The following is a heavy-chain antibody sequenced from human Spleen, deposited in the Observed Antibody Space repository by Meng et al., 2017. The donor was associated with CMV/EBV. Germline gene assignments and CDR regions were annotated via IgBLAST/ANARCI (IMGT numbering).Heavy chain of an antibody. CDR2: FIPLFGTA. Sequence: RASEGNFRNYSMGWVRQAPGQGLEWMGGFIPLFGTAKYAQNFQGRLTISVDESSSTAYMDLKSLRSDDTALYYCATSFTNYPNWFDPWGQGTLVTVSS. D-gene: IGHD4/OR15-4a*01. CDR3: ATSFTNYPNWFDP. V-gene: IGHV1-69*01. J-gene: IGHJ5*02. CDR1: EGNFRNYS.